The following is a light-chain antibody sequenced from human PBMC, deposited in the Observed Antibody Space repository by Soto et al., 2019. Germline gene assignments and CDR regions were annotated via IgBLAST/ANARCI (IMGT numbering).Light chain of an antibody. J-gene: IGLJ2*01. CDR2: VSSDGSL. CDR3: QTWGTGISVV. CDR1: SGYSNYA. V-gene: IGLV4-69*01. Sequence: QPVLTQSPSASASLGASVKLTCTLSSGYSNYAVAWHQQQPREGPRYLMKVSSDGSLIKGDGIPDRFSASSSGAERYLTISNLQPEDEADYYCQTWGTGISVVFGGGTKLTVL.